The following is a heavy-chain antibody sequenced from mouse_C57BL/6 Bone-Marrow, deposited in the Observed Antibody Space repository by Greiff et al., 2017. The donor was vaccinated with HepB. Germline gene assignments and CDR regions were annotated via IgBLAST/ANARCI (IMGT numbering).Heavy chain of an antibody. J-gene: IGHJ1*03. D-gene: IGHD2-3*01. CDR1: GFTFSSYG. CDR2: ISSGGSYT. Sequence: EVKLQESGGDLVKPGGSLKLSCAASGFTFSSYGMSWVRQTPDKRLEWVATISSGGSYTYYPDSVKGRFTISRDNAKNTLYLQMSSLKSEDTAMYYCARHEGLLWYFDVWGTGTTVTVSS. CDR3: ARHEGLLWYFDV. V-gene: IGHV5-6*01.